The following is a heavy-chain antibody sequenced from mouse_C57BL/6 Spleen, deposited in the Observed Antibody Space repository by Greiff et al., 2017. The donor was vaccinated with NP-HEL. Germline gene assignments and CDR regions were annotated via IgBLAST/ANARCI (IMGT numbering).Heavy chain of an antibody. Sequence: QVQLKESGAELVRPGSSVKLSCKASGYTFTSYWMHWVKQRPIQGLEWIGNIDPSDSETHYNQKFKDKATLTVDKSSSTAYMQLSSLTSEDSAVYYCVTVGGFDYWGQGTTLTVSS. D-gene: IGHD1-1*01. J-gene: IGHJ2*01. CDR1: GYTFTSYW. CDR2: IDPSDSET. CDR3: VTVGGFDY. V-gene: IGHV1-52*01.